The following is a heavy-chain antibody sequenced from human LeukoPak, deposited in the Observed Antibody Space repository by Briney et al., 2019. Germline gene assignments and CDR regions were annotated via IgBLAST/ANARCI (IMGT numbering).Heavy chain of an antibody. CDR3: ARANYYDSSGPYNGTWFDP. CDR2: IKQEGIDK. V-gene: IGHV3-7*01. J-gene: IGHJ5*02. Sequence: GGSLRLSCAASGFTFSSYWMSWVRQAPGKGLGWVANIKQEGIDKYFVVSVNERFTISRDNAKTPLYLQMNRLRAEDTAVYYCARANYYDSSGPYNGTWFDPWGQGTLVTVSS. CDR1: GFTFSSYW. D-gene: IGHD3-22*01.